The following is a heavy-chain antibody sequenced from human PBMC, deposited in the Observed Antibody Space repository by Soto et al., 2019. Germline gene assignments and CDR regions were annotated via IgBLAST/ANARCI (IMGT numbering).Heavy chain of an antibody. Sequence: SSVKVSCKASGYTFTSYGISWVRQAPGQGLEWMGWISAYNGNTNYAQKLQGRVTMTTDTSTSTVYMELRSLRSDDTAVYYCARTGPSSWYFDPWGRGTLVTISS. V-gene: IGHV1-18*01. D-gene: IGHD6-6*01. CDR1: GYTFTSYG. J-gene: IGHJ2*01. CDR3: ARTGPSSWYFDP. CDR2: ISAYNGNT.